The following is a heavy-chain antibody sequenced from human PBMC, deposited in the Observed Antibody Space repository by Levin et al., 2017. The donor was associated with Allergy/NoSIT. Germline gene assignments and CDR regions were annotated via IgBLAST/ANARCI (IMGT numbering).Heavy chain of an antibody. D-gene: IGHD6-6*01. Sequence: SQTLSLTCTVSGGSISSSSYYWGWIRQPPGKGLEWIGSIYYSGSTYYNPSLKSRVTISVDTSKNQFSLKLSSVTAADTAVYYCARHLRQAARPGIIYWGQGTLVTVSS. CDR3: ARHLRQAARPGIIY. J-gene: IGHJ4*02. V-gene: IGHV4-39*01. CDR2: IYYSGST. CDR1: GGSISSSSYY.